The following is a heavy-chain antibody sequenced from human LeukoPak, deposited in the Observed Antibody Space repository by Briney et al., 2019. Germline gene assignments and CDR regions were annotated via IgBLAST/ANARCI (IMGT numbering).Heavy chain of an antibody. CDR1: GYTFTDYY. CDR2: VDPEDGET. V-gene: IGHV1-69-2*01. J-gene: IGHJ1*01. CDR3: ARCMLYGLDFQH. Sequence: ASVKVSCKVSGYTFTDYYMHWVQQAPGKGLEWMGLVDPEDGETIYAEKFQGRVTITADTSTDTAYMELSSLRSEDTAVYYCARCMLYGLDFQHWGQGTLVTVSS. D-gene: IGHD2-8*01.